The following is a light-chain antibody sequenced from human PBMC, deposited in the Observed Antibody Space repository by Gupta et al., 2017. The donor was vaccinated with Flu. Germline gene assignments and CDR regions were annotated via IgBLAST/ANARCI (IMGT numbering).Light chain of an antibody. V-gene: IGKV3-11*01. Sequence: ETVLTQSPATLSLSPGERATLSCRASQNINIYLAWYQQRPGQPPRLLIYDASKRPTGIPARFSGSGSGTDFTLTISSLEPEDFAVYYCQQRKNWPPLTFGGGTKVEVK. CDR1: QNINIY. J-gene: IGKJ4*01. CDR3: QQRKNWPPLT. CDR2: DAS.